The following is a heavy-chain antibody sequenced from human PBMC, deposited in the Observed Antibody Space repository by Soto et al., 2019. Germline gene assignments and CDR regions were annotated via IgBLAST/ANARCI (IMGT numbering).Heavy chain of an antibody. Sequence: GGSLRLSCAASGFAFSTYAMTWVRQAPGKGLEWVSVISGSGGSSYYADSVKGRFTISRDNSKNTLFLQMNGLRAEDTAVYYCARVTKRAAAGRYEYYKYGMDVWGQGTTVTVSS. J-gene: IGHJ6*02. CDR3: ARVTKRAAAGRYEYYKYGMDV. CDR1: GFAFSTYA. V-gene: IGHV3-23*01. D-gene: IGHD6-13*01. CDR2: ISGSGGSS.